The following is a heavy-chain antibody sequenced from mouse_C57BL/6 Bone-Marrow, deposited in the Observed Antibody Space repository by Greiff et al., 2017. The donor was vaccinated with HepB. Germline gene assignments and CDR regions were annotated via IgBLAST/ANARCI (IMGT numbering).Heavy chain of an antibody. V-gene: IGHV5-12*01. CDR2: ISNGGGST. CDR1: GFTFSDYY. J-gene: IGHJ1*03. Sequence: EVKLMESGGGLVQPGGSLKLSCAASGFTFSDYYMYWVRQTPEKRLEWVAYISNGGGSTYYPDTVKGRFTISRDNAKNTLYLQMSRLKSEDTAMYYCARTTVVADWYFDVWGTGTTVTVSS. D-gene: IGHD1-1*01. CDR3: ARTTVVADWYFDV.